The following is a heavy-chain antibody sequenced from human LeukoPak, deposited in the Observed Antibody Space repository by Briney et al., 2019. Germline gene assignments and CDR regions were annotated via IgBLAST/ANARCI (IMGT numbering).Heavy chain of an antibody. Sequence: PGGSLRLSCAASGSTFSDSWMTWVRQAPGKGLEWVANINQDESDKYYADSVKGRFTISRDNAKNSLYVQMNSLRVEDTAVYYCARGHYGMDVWGQGTTVTVSS. CDR3: ARGHYGMDV. CDR2: INQDESDK. V-gene: IGHV3-7*01. J-gene: IGHJ6*02. CDR1: GSTFSDSW.